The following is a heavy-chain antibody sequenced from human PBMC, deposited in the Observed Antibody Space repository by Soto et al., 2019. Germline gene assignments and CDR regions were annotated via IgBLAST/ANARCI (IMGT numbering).Heavy chain of an antibody. V-gene: IGHV1-8*01. J-gene: IGHJ5*02. CDR3: ARGLEWSWSLDP. CDR2: MNPNSGNT. CDR1: GYTFTSYD. D-gene: IGHD3-3*01. Sequence: QVQLVQSGAEVKKPGASVKVSCKASGYTFTSYDINWVRQATGQGLEWMGWMNPNSGNTGYAQKFHGRVTMNRNTSISKAYMDLSSLRSEDTAMYYCARGLEWSWSLDPWGQGTLVTVSS.